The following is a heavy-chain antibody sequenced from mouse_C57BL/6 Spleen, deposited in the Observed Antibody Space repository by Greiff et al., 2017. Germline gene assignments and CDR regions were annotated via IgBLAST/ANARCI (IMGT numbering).Heavy chain of an antibody. D-gene: IGHD2-1*01. CDR1: GYTFTSYW. Sequence: QVHVKQPGTELVKPGASVKLSCKASGYTFTSYWLHWVKQRPGQGLEWIGNINPSNGGTNYNEKFKSKATLTVYKSSSTAYMQLSSLTSEDSAVYYCATAGNTALAHWGQGTLVTLSA. CDR2: INPSNGGT. CDR3: ATAGNTALAH. V-gene: IGHV1-53*01. J-gene: IGHJ3*01.